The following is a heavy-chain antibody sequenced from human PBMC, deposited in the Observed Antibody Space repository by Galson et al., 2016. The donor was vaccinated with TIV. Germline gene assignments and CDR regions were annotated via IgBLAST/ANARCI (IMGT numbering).Heavy chain of an antibody. CDR1: GFTFRTNG. Sequence: SLRLSCAASGFTFRTNGMHWVRQAPGKGLEWVAVIWNDGTKRYHTDSVRGRFSISRDNSDETVHLQMNSLRVEDSAMYYCASELFDFRGQGTLVTVSS. CDR2: IWNDGTKR. V-gene: IGHV3-30*19. CDR3: ASELFDF. J-gene: IGHJ4*02.